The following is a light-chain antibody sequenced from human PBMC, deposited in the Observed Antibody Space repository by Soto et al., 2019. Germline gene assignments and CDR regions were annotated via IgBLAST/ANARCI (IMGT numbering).Light chain of an antibody. CDR3: CSYAGSSTWV. CDR1: SSDGGNYNL. V-gene: IGLV2-23*02. J-gene: IGLJ3*02. CDR2: DVS. Sequence: QSALTQPASVSGSPGQSITISCTGTSSDGGNYNLVSWYQQHPGKAPKLMIYDVSKRPSGVSNRFSGSKSGKTASLTISGLQAEDGADYYCCSYAGSSTWVFGGGTKLTVL.